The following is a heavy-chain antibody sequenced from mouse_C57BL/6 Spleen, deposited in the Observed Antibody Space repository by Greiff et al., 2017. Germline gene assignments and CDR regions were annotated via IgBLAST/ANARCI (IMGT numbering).Heavy chain of an antibody. Sequence: EVQLQESGPELVKPGASVKISCKASGYSFTGYYMNWVKQSPEKSLEWIGEINPSTGGTTYNQKFKAKATLTVDKSSSTAYMQLKSLTSEDSAVYYCARMDDYDNYAMDYWGQGTSVTVSS. CDR2: INPSTGGT. CDR3: ARMDDYDNYAMDY. J-gene: IGHJ4*01. V-gene: IGHV1-42*01. CDR1: GYSFTGYY. D-gene: IGHD2-4*01.